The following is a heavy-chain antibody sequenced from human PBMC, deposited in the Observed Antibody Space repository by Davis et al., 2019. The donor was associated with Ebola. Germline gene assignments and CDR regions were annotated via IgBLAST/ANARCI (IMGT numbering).Heavy chain of an antibody. CDR3: VRGSDAYKTGY. Sequence: SETLSLTCTVSGGSISSYYWSWIRQPPGKGLEWTGYIYYSRSTNYNPSLKSRVTISVDTSKNQFSLEVRSVTAADTAFYYCVRGSDAYKTGYWGQGTLVTVSS. J-gene: IGHJ4*02. CDR2: IYYSRST. D-gene: IGHD5-24*01. CDR1: GGSISSYY. V-gene: IGHV4-59*01.